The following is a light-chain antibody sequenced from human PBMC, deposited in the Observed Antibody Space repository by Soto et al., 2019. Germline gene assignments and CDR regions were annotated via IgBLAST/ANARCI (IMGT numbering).Light chain of an antibody. CDR1: QTVNGW. Sequence: DIQITKSPSTLSASVGDRVTITCRASQTVNGWLAWYQQKPGKAPKLLIYAASNLESGVPSRFSGSGSASEFTLTISSLQPDDSATYYCQHYNSNPWTFGQGTKV. CDR3: QHYNSNPWT. CDR2: AAS. V-gene: IGKV1-5*01. J-gene: IGKJ1*01.